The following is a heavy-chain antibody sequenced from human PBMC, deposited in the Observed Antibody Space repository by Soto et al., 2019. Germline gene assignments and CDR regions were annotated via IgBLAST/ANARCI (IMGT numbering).Heavy chain of an antibody. D-gene: IGHD6-13*01. Sequence: ASVKVSCKASGGTFSSYAISWVRQAPGQGLEWMGGIIPIFGTANYAQKFQGRVTITADESTSTAYMELSSLRSEDTAVYYCAILLAAAGTRGWFDPWGQGTLVTVSS. CDR2: IIPIFGTA. CDR1: GGTFSSYA. CDR3: AILLAAAGTRGWFDP. J-gene: IGHJ5*02. V-gene: IGHV1-69*13.